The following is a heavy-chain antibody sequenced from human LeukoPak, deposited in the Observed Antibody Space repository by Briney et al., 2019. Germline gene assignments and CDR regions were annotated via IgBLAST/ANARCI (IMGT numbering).Heavy chain of an antibody. CDR2: IKQDGSEK. Sequence: GGSLRLSCAASGFTFSSYWMSWVRQAPGKGLEWVANIKQDGSEKYYVDSVKGRFTISRDNAKNSLYLQMSSLRAEDTAVYYCARTFYDSSGYYPHWGQGTLVTVSS. J-gene: IGHJ4*02. D-gene: IGHD3-22*01. CDR3: ARTFYDSSGYYPH. CDR1: GFTFSSYW. V-gene: IGHV3-7*01.